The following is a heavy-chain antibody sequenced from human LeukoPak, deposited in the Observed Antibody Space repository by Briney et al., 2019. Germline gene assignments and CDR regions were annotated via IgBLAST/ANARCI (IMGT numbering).Heavy chain of an antibody. V-gene: IGHV3-23*01. CDR1: GFTFSSYA. J-gene: IGHJ3*02. CDR2: ISGSGGST. CDR3: ATTQWLVDAFDI. Sequence: GGSLRLSCAASGFTFSSYAMSWVRQAPGKGLEGVSAISGSGGSTYYADSVKGRFTISRDNSKNTLYLQMNSLRAEDTAVYYCATTQWLVDAFDIWGQGTMVTVSS. D-gene: IGHD6-19*01.